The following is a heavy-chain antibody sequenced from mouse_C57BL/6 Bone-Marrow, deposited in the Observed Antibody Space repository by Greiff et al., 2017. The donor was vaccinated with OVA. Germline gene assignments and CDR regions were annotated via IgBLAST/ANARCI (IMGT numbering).Heavy chain of an antibody. V-gene: IGHV1-39*01. D-gene: IGHD1-1*01. Sequence: VQLQQSGPELVKPGASVKISCKASGYSFTDYNMNWVKQSHGKSLEWIGVINPNYGTTSYTEKFKGKATLPVDQSSSTTYMQLNNLSSEDSAVYSCAREGSIYYYGSSPSFYFDVWGTGTTVTVSS. CDR2: INPNYGTT. J-gene: IGHJ1*03. CDR3: AREGSIYYYGSSPSFYFDV. CDR1: GYSFTDYN.